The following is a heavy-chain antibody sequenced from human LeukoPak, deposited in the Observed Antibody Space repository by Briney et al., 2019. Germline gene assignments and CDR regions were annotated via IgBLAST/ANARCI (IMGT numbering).Heavy chain of an antibody. CDR2: ISYDGSNK. V-gene: IGHV3-30*04. CDR1: GFTFSSYA. J-gene: IGHJ4*02. Sequence: GRSLRLSCAASGFTFSSYAMHWVRQAPGKGLEWVAVISYDGSNKYYADSVKGRFTISRDNSKNTLYLQMNSLRAEDTAVYFCAKGYSTTWGIDYWGQGTLVTVSS. D-gene: IGHD6-13*01. CDR3: AKGYSTTWGIDY.